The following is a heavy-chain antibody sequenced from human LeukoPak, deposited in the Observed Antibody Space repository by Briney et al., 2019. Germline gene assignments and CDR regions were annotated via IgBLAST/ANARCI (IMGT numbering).Heavy chain of an antibody. CDR3: ASEGD. D-gene: IGHD3-16*01. Sequence: GGSLRLSCAVSGFTVSSNYFSWVRQAPGKGLEWVSVIYTEGTTYYADSVKGRFTISRDNSKNTVYLQMNSLRVEDTAVYYCASEGDWGQGALVTVPS. V-gene: IGHV3-66*02. J-gene: IGHJ4*02. CDR2: IYTEGTT. CDR1: GFTVSSNY.